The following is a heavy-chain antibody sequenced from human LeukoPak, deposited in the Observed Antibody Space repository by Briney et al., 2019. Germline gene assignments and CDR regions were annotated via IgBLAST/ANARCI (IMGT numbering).Heavy chain of an antibody. CDR1: GFTFSSYG. CDR2: IRSDGSKE. V-gene: IGHV3-30*02. J-gene: IGHJ1*01. Sequence: GGSLRLSCEASGFTFSSYGMHWVRQAPGKGLEWVAYIRSDGSKEYYADSVKGRFTISRDNSKNTLYLQMNSLRAEDTAVYYCAKDCWARPACNTQYFQHWGQGTLVTVSS. D-gene: IGHD6-6*01. CDR3: AKDCWARPACNTQYFQH.